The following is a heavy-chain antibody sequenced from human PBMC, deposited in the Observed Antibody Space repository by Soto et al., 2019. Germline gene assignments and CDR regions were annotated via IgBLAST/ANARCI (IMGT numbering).Heavy chain of an antibody. D-gene: IGHD2-2*01. Sequence: PGGSLRLSCAASGFTFSSLAMSWVRQAPGKGLEWVSAISGSGGSTYYADSVKGRFTISRDNSKNTLYLQMNSLRAEDTAVYYCAKDCELSFTSCYFPSGYYWGQGTLVTVSS. J-gene: IGHJ4*02. CDR3: AKDCELSFTSCYFPSGYY. CDR1: GFTFSSLA. CDR2: ISGSGGST. V-gene: IGHV3-23*01.